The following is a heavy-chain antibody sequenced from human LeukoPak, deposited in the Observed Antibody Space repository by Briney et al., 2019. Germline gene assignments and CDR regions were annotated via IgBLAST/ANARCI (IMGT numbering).Heavy chain of an antibody. CDR2: INPSGGST. V-gene: IGHV1-46*01. J-gene: IGHJ6*03. D-gene: IGHD1-26*01. CDR1: GYTFTSYY. Sequence: ASVKVSCKASGYTFTSYYMHWVRQAPGQGLEWMGIINPSGGSTSYAQKFQGRVTMTRDTSTSTVYMELSSLRSEDTAVYYCARGTGSYRYYYYYYMDVWGKGTTVTVSS. CDR3: ARGTGSYRYYYYYYMDV.